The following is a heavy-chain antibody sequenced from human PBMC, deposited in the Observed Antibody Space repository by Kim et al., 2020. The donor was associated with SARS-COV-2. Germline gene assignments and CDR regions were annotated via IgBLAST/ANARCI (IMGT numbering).Heavy chain of an antibody. V-gene: IGHV1-24*01. CDR2: FDPEDGET. D-gene: IGHD6-13*01. CDR1: GYTLTELS. J-gene: IGHJ6*02. Sequence: ASVKVSCKVSGYTLTELSMHWVRQAPGKGLEWMGGFDPEDGETIYAQKFQGRVTMTEDTSTDTAYMELSSLRSEDTAVYYCATGIAAAGRGYYYYGMDVWGQGTTVTVSS. CDR3: ATGIAAAGRGYYYYGMDV.